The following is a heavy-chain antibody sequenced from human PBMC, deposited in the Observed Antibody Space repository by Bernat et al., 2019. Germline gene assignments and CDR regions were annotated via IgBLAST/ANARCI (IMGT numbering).Heavy chain of an antibody. Sequence: QVQLVQSGAEVKKPWSSVKVSCKASGGTFSSYAISWVRQAPGQGLEWMGGIIPIFGTANYAQKFKGRVTITAKESTSTAYMELGSLRSEDTAVYYCAIKDCSGGSCYSPNFLSYYYGMDVWGQGTTVTVSS. J-gene: IGHJ6*02. CDR1: GGTFSSYA. D-gene: IGHD2-15*01. CDR3: AIKDCSGGSCYSPNFLSYYYGMDV. V-gene: IGHV1-69*12. CDR2: IIPIFGTA.